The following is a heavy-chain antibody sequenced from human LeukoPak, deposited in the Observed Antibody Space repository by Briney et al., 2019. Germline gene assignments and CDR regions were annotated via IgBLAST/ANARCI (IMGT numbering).Heavy chain of an antibody. CDR2: MNPNSGNT. D-gene: IGHD6-13*01. CDR1: GYTFTSYD. Sequence: GASVKVSCKASGYTFTSYDINWVRQATGQGLEWMGWMNPNSGNTGYAQKFQGRVTMTRDTSTSTVYMELSSLRSEDTAVYYCARSTGYSSSSLTDYRGQGTLVTVSS. J-gene: IGHJ4*02. V-gene: IGHV1-8*01. CDR3: ARSTGYSSSSLTDY.